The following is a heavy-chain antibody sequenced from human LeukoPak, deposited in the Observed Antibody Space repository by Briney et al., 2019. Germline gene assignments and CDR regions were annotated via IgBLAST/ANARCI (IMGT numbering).Heavy chain of an antibody. CDR3: AKDSSGRGYYGSGSIWAPREATFNYFDY. CDR2: ISGSGGST. D-gene: IGHD3-10*01. CDR1: GFTFSSYA. J-gene: IGHJ4*02. V-gene: IGHV3-23*01. Sequence: GGSLRLSCAASGFTFSSYAMNWVRQAPGKGLEWVSAISGSGGSTYYADSVKGRFTISRDNSKNTLYLQMNSLRAEDTAVYYCAKDSSGRGYYGSGSIWAPREATFNYFDYWGQGTLVTVSS.